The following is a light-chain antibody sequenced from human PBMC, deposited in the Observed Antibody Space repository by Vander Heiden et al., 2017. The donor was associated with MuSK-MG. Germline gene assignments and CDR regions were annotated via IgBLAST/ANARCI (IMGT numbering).Light chain of an antibody. V-gene: IGKV1-5*03. CDR1: QTVSTW. Sequence: QLTQSPSTLSASLGDRVTITCRASQTVSTWLAWYQQKPGRAPKLLIYKASSLQSGVPSRFSGNGSGTEFTLTISGLQPDDFATYYCQQYNSYSVFTFGPGTKADSK. J-gene: IGKJ3*01. CDR2: KAS. CDR3: QQYNSYSVFT.